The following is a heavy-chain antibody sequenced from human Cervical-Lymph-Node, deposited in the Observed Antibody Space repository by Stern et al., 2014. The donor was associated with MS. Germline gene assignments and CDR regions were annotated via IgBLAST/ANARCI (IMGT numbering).Heavy chain of an antibody. CDR1: GYTFTYYP. V-gene: IGHV1-3*01. CDR3: ATSGDTGSLDY. CDR2: INAANGNA. J-gene: IGHJ4*02. Sequence: QVQLVQSGADVKKPGASVKVSCKASGYTFTYYPIHWVRQAPGQSLELMAWINAANGNAKYSQKFQGRVTVSRDTSASTAYMELSSLRPEDTAVYYCATSGDTGSLDYWGQGTLVTVSS. D-gene: IGHD5-12*01.